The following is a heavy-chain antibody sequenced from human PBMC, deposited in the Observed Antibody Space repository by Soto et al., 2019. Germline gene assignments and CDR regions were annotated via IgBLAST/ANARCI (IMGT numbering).Heavy chain of an antibody. J-gene: IGHJ1*01. V-gene: IGHV4-39*01. CDR1: GGSISSSSYY. CDR2: IYYSGST. Sequence: PSETLSLTCTVSGGSISSSSYYWGWIRQPPGKGLEWIGSIYYSGSTYYNPSLKSRVTISVDTSKNQFSLKLSSVTAADTAVYYCAIPAYSSSYHTPNPAWGQGTLVTVSS. CDR3: AIPAYSSSYHTPNPA. D-gene: IGHD6-13*01.